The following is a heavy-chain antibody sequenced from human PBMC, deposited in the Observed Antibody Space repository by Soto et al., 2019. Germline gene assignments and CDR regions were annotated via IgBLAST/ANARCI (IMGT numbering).Heavy chain of an antibody. CDR1: GFKYDDYA. CDR3: AKDKGSYDSGRGYFDY. CDR2: ISWSGATI. V-gene: IGHV3-9*01. Sequence: EVQLVESGGGLVQPGRSLRLSCTASGFKYDDYAMHWVRQAPGKGLEWVSGISWSGATIGYADSVKGRFITSRDNPKNSLYLQMNSLRPEDTAFYYCAKDKGSYDSGRGYFDYWGQGTLVTVSS. J-gene: IGHJ4*02. D-gene: IGHD3-22*01.